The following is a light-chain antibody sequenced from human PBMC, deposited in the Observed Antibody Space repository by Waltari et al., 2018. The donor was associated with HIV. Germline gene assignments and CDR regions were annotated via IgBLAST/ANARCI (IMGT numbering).Light chain of an antibody. CDR2: MLS. CDR3: SSYSTITSLFV. Sequence: QSALAQPASVSGSPGQSITISCAGVVVDSGSEIYVSWYQQHPGRAPRLIIYMLSRRPSGVSDRFSGSSSGMSATLTISGLQSDDEAHYYCSSYSTITSLFVFGTGTRVTVL. V-gene: IGLV2-14*01. J-gene: IGLJ1*01. CDR1: VVDSGSEIY.